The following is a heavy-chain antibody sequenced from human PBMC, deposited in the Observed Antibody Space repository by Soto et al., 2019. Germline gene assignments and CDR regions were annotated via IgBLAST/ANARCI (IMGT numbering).Heavy chain of an antibody. Sequence: SETLSLTCSVSGVSINDHYWSWVRQAPGKGLEWIGYLYHSGSTNYSPSLKRRVSISVDMSKNQFSLRLTSVTAADTAVYYCARTYSSSYSRYPVYYGMDVWGQGTTVTVSS. CDR1: GVSINDHY. J-gene: IGHJ6*02. CDR2: LYHSGST. V-gene: IGHV4-59*11. CDR3: ARTYSSSYSRYPVYYGMDV. D-gene: IGHD3-22*01.